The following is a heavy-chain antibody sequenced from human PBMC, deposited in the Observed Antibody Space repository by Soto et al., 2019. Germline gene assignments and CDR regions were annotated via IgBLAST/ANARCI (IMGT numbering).Heavy chain of an antibody. V-gene: IGHV4-39*01. CDR3: ARHITWEGLDYYDSSGRLGYFDY. Sequence: SETLSLTCTVSGGSISSSSYYWGWIRQPPGKGLEWIGSIYYSGSTYYNPSLKSRVTISVDTSKNQFSLKLSSVTAADTAVYYCARHITWEGLDYYDSSGRLGYFDYWGQGTLVTVSS. J-gene: IGHJ4*02. CDR2: IYYSGST. D-gene: IGHD3-22*01. CDR1: GGSISSSSYY.